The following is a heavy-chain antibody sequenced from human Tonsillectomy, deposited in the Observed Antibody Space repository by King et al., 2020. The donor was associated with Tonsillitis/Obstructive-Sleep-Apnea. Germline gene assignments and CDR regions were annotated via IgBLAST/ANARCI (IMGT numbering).Heavy chain of an antibody. CDR3: ARTGSWYACYHSYMDV. CDR1: GFPFSTYA. V-gene: IGHV3-30*01. J-gene: IGHJ6*03. D-gene: IGHD6-13*01. Sequence: VQLVESGGGVVQPGRSLRLSCAASGFPFSTYAMHWVRQAPGKGLEWVAIISYDGTNKYYADSVKGRFTISRDNSKNALYLQMNSLTAEDTAVYYCARTGSWYACYHSYMDVWGKGTTVTVSS. CDR2: ISYDGTNK.